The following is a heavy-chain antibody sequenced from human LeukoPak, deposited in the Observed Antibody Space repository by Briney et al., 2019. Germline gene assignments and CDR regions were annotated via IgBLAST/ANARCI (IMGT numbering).Heavy chain of an antibody. J-gene: IGHJ5*02. Sequence: GGSLRLSCAVSGFTFRSFAMTWVRQAPGKGLEWVASITGNHGPTYNTDSVKDRFTISRDNSQNTLYLQMDSLRAEDTAVYYCTKHPNGDYVGAFDPWGQGTLVTVSS. CDR2: ITGNHGPT. CDR1: GFTFRSFA. CDR3: TKHPNGDYVGAFDP. D-gene: IGHD4-17*01. V-gene: IGHV3-23*01.